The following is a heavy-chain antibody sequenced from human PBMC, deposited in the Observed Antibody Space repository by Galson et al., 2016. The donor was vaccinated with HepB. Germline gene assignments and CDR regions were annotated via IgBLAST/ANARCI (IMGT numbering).Heavy chain of an antibody. CDR1: GFTFSTNW. CDR2: IKQDGSEK. D-gene: IGHD1-1*01. J-gene: IGHJ6*03. V-gene: IGHV3-7*01. Sequence: SLRLSCAASGFTFSTNWMSWVRQAPGKGLEWVANIKQDGSEKYYVDSVKGRFTISRDNAKNSLYLQMNSLRDEDTAVYYCARDGSPMATGIYHYQFYMDVWGKGTTVTVSS. CDR3: ARDGSPMATGIYHYQFYMDV.